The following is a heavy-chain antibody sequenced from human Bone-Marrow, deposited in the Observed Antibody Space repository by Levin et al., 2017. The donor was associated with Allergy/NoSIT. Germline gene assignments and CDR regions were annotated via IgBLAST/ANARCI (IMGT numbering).Heavy chain of an antibody. J-gene: IGHJ3*02. V-gene: IGHV1-46*01. CDR2: INPRGGST. D-gene: IGHD4-23*01. Sequence: ASVKVSCKASGYTFTSYYMHWVRQAPGQGLEWMGIINPRGGSTSYAQKFQGRVTMTRDTSTSTVYMELSSLRSEDTAVYYCARVGYGGNVVGLGAFDIWGQGTMVTVSS. CDR1: GYTFTSYY. CDR3: ARVGYGGNVVGLGAFDI.